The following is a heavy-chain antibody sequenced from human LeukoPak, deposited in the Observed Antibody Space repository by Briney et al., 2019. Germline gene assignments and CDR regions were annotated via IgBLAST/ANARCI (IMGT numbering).Heavy chain of an antibody. D-gene: IGHD2-15*01. CDR3: ARESLSGAHFDY. CDR2: IYISGNT. Sequence: SETLSLTCTVSGGSVRTHYWSCIRQPAGKGLEWIGRIYISGNTNYSLSLKSRVTMSLDTSKNQFSLKLNSVTAADTAVYYCARESLSGAHFDYWGQGTLVTVSS. J-gene: IGHJ4*02. CDR1: GGSVRTHY. V-gene: IGHV4-4*07.